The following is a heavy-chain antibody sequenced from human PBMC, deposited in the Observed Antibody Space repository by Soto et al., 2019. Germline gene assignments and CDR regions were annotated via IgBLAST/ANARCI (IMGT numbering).Heavy chain of an antibody. V-gene: IGHV4-30-2*01. D-gene: IGHD3-10*01. J-gene: IGHJ6*02. CDR1: GGSVSSGGYS. CDR2: IYHSGST. CDR3: ARVNGSAPFYYYYYGMDV. Sequence: PSETLSLTCTVSGGSVSSGGYSWSWIRQPPGKGLEWIGYIYHSGSTYYNPSLKSRVTISVDRSKNQFSLKLSSVTAADTAVYYCARVNGSAPFYYYYYGMDVWGQGTTVTVSS.